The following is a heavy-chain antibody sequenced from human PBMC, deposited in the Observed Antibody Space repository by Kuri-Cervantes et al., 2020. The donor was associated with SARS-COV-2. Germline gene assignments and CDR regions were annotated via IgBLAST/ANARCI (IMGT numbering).Heavy chain of an antibody. D-gene: IGHD3-9*01. CDR2: IYESGDT. CDR3: ARQYAFDRFRN. Sequence: GSLRLSCTVSGDSISSSTFYWGWIRQPPGKGLEWIGSIYESGDTYYSSSLKSRLTLSVDTSKNQFSLRLTYVTAADTAVYYCARQYAFDRFRNWGQGTLVTVSS. V-gene: IGHV4-39*01. J-gene: IGHJ4*02. CDR1: GDSISSSTFY.